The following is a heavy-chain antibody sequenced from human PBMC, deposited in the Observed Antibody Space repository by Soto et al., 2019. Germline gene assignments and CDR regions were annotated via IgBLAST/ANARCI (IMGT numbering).Heavy chain of an antibody. V-gene: IGHV1-18*01. J-gene: IGHJ6*02. D-gene: IGHD2-21*02. CDR1: GYTFTSYG. Sequence: ASVKVSCKASGYTFTSYGISWVRQAPGQGLEWMGWISAYNGNTNYAQKLQGRVTMTTYTSTSTAYMELRSLRSDDTAVYYCARDAYCGGHRYSAHYYYYYGMDVWGQGTTVTVSS. CDR3: ARDAYCGGHRYSAHYYYYYGMDV. CDR2: ISAYNGNT.